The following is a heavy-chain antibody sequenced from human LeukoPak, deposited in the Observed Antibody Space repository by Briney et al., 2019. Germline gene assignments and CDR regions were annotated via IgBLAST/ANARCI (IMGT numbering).Heavy chain of an antibody. J-gene: IGHJ4*02. CDR1: GYSINNGFY. CDR2: IYTSGST. D-gene: IGHD5-24*01. CDR3: ARGRVEMATIDFDY. Sequence: SETLSLTCSVSGYSINNGFYWGWIRQSPGKGLEWIGRIYTSGSTNYNPSLKSRVTISVDTSKNQFSLKLSSVTAADTAVYYCARGRVEMATIDFDYWGQGTLVTVSS. V-gene: IGHV4-38-2*02.